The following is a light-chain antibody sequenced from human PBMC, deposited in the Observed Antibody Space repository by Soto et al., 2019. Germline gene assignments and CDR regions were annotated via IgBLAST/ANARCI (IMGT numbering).Light chain of an antibody. Sequence: IVMTQSPLSLSVTPGQPASISCKCSQSLLHSDGRTYFYWFLQKPGQPPQLLISEVSKRFSGVPDRFSGSGSRTDFTLKISRVDAEDVGTYYCMQSIQVSYTFGQGTRLEIK. V-gene: IGKV2D-29*01. CDR3: MQSIQVSYT. J-gene: IGKJ5*01. CDR2: EVS. CDR1: QSLLHSDGRTY.